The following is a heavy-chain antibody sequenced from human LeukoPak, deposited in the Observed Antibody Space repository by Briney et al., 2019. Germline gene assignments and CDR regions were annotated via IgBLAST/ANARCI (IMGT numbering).Heavy chain of an antibody. Sequence: GGSLRLSCAASGFSFSSNYMSWVRQAPGKGLEWVSVISSGGYTYYADSVKGRFTISRDNAKNTLYLQMSGLRGQDTAVYYCARVGKYYYDSSGYYYWGQGTLVTVSS. J-gene: IGHJ4*02. CDR1: GFSFSSNY. CDR2: ISSGGYT. V-gene: IGHV3-53*01. D-gene: IGHD3-22*01. CDR3: ARVGKYYYDSSGYYY.